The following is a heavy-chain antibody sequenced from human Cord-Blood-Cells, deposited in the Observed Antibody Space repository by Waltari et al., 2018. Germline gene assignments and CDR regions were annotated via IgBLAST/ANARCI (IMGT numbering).Heavy chain of an antibody. J-gene: IGHJ4*02. CDR1: GYTLTDLS. Sequence: QVQLVQSGAEVKKPGASVKVSCTVSGYTLTDLSMHWVRQAPGKGLEWMGGFDPEDGETIYAQKFQGRVTMTEDTSTDTAYMELSSLRSEDTAVYYCATNTPPYDSSGYYFDYWGQGTLVTVSS. CDR3: ATNTPPYDSSGYYFDY. D-gene: IGHD3-22*01. CDR2: FDPEDGET. V-gene: IGHV1-24*01.